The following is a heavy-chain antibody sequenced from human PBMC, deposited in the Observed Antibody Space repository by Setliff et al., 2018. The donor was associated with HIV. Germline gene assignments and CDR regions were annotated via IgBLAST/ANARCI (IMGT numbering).Heavy chain of an antibody. J-gene: IGHJ4*02. CDR1: GYTFTTYG. V-gene: IGHV1-18*01. Sequence: ASVKVSCKASGYTFTTYGITWVRQAPGQGLEWMGWISAYNDNTNYAQKLQGRVTMTTDTSTSTAYMELRSLRSDDTAVYYCARDRGSRGFDYWGQGTLVTVPQ. D-gene: IGHD1-26*01. CDR3: ARDRGSRGFDY. CDR2: ISAYNDNT.